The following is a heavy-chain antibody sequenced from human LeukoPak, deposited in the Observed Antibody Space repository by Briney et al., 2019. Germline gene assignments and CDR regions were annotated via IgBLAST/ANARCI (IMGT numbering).Heavy chain of an antibody. D-gene: IGHD3-10*01. J-gene: IGHJ3*02. Sequence: SETLSLTCTVSGGSISSSSYYWGWIRQPPGKGLEWIGSIYYSGSTYYNPSLKSRVTISVDTSKNQFSLKLSSVTAADTAVYYCARTLWFGELYNAFDIWGQGTMVTVSS. CDR1: GGSISSSSYY. CDR3: ARTLWFGELYNAFDI. CDR2: IYYSGST. V-gene: IGHV4-39*01.